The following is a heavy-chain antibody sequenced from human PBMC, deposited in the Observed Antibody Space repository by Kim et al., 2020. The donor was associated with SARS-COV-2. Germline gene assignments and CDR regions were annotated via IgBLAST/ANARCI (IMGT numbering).Heavy chain of an antibody. CDR2: TSYTGST. D-gene: IGHD3-22*01. J-gene: IGHJ4*02. CDR3: ATYDSTNYLAF. V-gene: IGHV4-59*13. Sequence: SETLSLNCSVSSGSISSSYWSWIRQPPGKGLEWIGYTSYTGSTNYNPSLNGRVTISVDTSRKHFSLQLRSVNAADTAVYYCATYDSTNYLAFWGQVTLVT. CDR1: SGSISSSY.